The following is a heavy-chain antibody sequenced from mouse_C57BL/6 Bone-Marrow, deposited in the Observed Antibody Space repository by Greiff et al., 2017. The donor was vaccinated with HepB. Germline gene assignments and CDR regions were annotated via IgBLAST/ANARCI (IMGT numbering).Heavy chain of an antibody. J-gene: IGHJ1*03. V-gene: IGHV1-50*01. CDR1: GYTFTSYW. D-gene: IGHD1-1*01. CDR3: ARGDYYGSSYYWYFDV. CDR2: IDPSDSYT. Sequence: QVQLQQPGAELVKPGASVKLSCKASGYTFTSYWMQWVKQRPGQGLEWIGEIDPSDSYTNYNQKFKGKATLTVDTSSSTAYMPLSSLTSEDSAVYECARGDYYGSSYYWYFDVWGTGTTVTVSS.